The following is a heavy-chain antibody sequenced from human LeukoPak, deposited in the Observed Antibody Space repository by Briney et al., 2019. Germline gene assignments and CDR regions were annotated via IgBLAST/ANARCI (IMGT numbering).Heavy chain of an antibody. CDR3: AREFTGGTPQAFDI. Sequence: PGGSLRLSCAASGFTFSSYWMSWVRQAPGKGLEWVANIKQDGSEKYYVDSVKGRFTISRDNAKNSLYLQMNSLRAEDTAVYYCAREFTGGTPQAFDIWGQGTMVTVSS. D-gene: IGHD1-7*01. V-gene: IGHV3-7*01. CDR1: GFTFSSYW. CDR2: IKQDGSEK. J-gene: IGHJ3*02.